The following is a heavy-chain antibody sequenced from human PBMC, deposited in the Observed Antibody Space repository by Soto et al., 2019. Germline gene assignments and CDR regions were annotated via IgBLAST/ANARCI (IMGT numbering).Heavy chain of an antibody. CDR1: GFTFSSYA. CDR3: AKKNDGSGSYYKSSYGMDV. CDR2: ISGSGGST. Sequence: PGGSLRLSCAVSGFTFSSYAMSWVRQAPGKGLEWVSAISGSGGSTYYADSVKGRFTISRGNSKNTLYLQMNSLRAEDTAVYYCAKKNDGSGSYYKSSYGMDVWGQGTTVTVSS. D-gene: IGHD3-10*01. J-gene: IGHJ6*02. V-gene: IGHV3-23*01.